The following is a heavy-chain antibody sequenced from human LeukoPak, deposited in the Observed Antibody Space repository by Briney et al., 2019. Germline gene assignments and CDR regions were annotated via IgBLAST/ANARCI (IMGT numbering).Heavy chain of an antibody. J-gene: IGHJ4*02. Sequence: SETLSLTCTVSGGSISSYYWSWIRQPPGKGLEWIGYIYYSGSTNYNPSLKSRVTISVDTSKNQFSLKLSSVTAADTAVYYCARGDYDSSGSYGFDYWGQGTLVTVSS. CDR3: ARGDYDSSGSYGFDY. CDR2: IYYSGST. D-gene: IGHD3-22*01. V-gene: IGHV4-59*01. CDR1: GGSISSYY.